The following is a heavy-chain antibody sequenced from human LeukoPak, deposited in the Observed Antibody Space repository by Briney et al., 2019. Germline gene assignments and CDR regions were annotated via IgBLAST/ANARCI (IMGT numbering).Heavy chain of an antibody. CDR2: INSDGSST. J-gene: IGHJ4*02. D-gene: IGHD4-23*01. V-gene: IGHV3-74*01. Sequence: PGGSLGLSCAASGFTFSSYWMHWVRQAPGKGLVWVSRINSDGSSTSYADSVKGRFTISRDNAKNTLYLQMNSLRAEDTAVYYCASGYSSDYGGNTYWGQGTLVTVSS. CDR3: ASGYSSDYGGNTY. CDR1: GFTFSSYW.